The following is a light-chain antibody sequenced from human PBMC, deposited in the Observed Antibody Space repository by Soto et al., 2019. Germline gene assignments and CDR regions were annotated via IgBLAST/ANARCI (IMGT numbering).Light chain of an antibody. J-gene: IGKJ1*01. CDR1: QSISSSY. V-gene: IGKV3-20*01. CDR3: HQYGSAPAWT. Sequence: EIVLTQSPGTLSLFPGERATLSCRASQSISSSYLAWYQQKPGQAPRLLIYGASSRATGIPDRFSGAGSATDFTLTIIRMEPEDFAAYYCHQYGSAPAWTFGQGTKVEIK. CDR2: GAS.